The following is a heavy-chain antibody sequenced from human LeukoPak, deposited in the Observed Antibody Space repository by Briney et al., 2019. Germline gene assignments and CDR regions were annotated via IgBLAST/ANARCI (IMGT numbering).Heavy chain of an antibody. V-gene: IGHV4-34*01. CDR3: ATAAAGARPDY. CDR2: INHSGST. D-gene: IGHD6-13*01. Sequence: SETLFLTCAVYGGSFSGYYWSWIRQPPGKGLEWIGEINHSGSTNYNPSLKSRVTISVDTSKNQFSLKLSSVTAADTAVYYCATAAAGARPDYWGQGTLVTVSS. CDR1: GGSFSGYY. J-gene: IGHJ4*02.